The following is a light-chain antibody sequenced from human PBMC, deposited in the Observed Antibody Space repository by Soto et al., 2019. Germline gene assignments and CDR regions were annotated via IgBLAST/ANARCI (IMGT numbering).Light chain of an antibody. CDR1: QSISSR. CDR3: QQYNSYPYT. Sequence: DILMTQSPSTLSASVGDRVTITCRASQSISSRLAWYQQKPGKAPKLLIYKASSLESGVPSRFSGSGSGTEFTLTISSLQPDDFATYYCQQYNSYPYTFGEGTKLEIK. CDR2: KAS. J-gene: IGKJ2*01. V-gene: IGKV1-5*03.